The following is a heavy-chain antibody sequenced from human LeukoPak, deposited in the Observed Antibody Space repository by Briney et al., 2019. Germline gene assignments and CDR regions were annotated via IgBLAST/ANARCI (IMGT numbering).Heavy chain of an antibody. Sequence: GGSLRLSCTASGFTFGDYAMSWFRQAPGKGLEWVGFIRSKAYGGTTEYAASVKGRFTISRDDSKSIAYLQMNSLKTEDTAVYYCTRDRDTYYYGSGSYYPRLYYFDYWGQGTLVTVSS. CDR2: IRSKAYGGTT. CDR1: GFTFGDYA. V-gene: IGHV3-49*03. CDR3: TRDRDTYYYGSGSYYPRLYYFDY. D-gene: IGHD3-10*01. J-gene: IGHJ4*02.